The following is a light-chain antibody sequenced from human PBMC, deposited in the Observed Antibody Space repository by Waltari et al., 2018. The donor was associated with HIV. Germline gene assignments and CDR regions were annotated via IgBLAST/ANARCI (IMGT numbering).Light chain of an antibody. V-gene: IGLV2-14*01. Sequence: QSALTQPASVSGSPGQSLTISCTGTSGDVGGYNYVSWYQQHPGKAPKLMIYEVSNRPSGVSNRVSGSKSGNTASLTISGLQAEDEADYYCSSYTSSSTLVFGGGTKLTVL. CDR1: SGDVGGYNY. CDR2: EVS. CDR3: SSYTSSSTLV. J-gene: IGLJ3*02.